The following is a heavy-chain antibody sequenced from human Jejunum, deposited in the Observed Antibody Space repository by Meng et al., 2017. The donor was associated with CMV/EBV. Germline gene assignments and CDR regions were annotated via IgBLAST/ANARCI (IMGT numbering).Heavy chain of an antibody. V-gene: IGHV1-46*01. CDR3: ARQPKVGTNSDWSRDPIWGPYGLDV. Sequence: HWVRQAPGQGLEWVGIVSPSGGDTRYAQKFQGRVTLTRDRSTNTVYMELSSVRSEDTAVFYCARQPKVGTNSDWSRDPIWGPYGLDVWGQGTTVTVSS. CDR2: VSPSGGDT. J-gene: IGHJ6*02. D-gene: IGHD6-19*01.